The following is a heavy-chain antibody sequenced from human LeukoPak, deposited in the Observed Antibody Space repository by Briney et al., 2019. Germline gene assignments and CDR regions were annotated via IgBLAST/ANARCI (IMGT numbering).Heavy chain of an antibody. CDR3: AKDRLTVKPKCFDY. J-gene: IGHJ4*02. CDR2: ISSSGDST. Sequence: SLRLSPAASGFTPSISTRTSVRRGPGRGLGWVSAISSSGDSTYYADSVMGRFTISREYSMNTMYVQVTSMRAEDSAIYYCAKDRLTVKPKCFDYWGQGTLVTVSS. V-gene: IGHV3-23*01. D-gene: IGHD3-22*01. CDR1: GFTPSIST.